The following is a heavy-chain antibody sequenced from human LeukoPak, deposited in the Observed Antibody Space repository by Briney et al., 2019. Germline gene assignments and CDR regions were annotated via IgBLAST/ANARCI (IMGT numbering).Heavy chain of an antibody. Sequence: PGGSLRLSCSASGFTFSFYGMHWVRQAPGKGLEFVSVITANGGNTHYADSVKGRFTISRDNSKNTLYLQMSNLRPEDTAVYYCVKGRIAVDDMGFEYWGQGTLVTVSS. V-gene: IGHV3-64D*06. D-gene: IGHD6-19*01. J-gene: IGHJ4*02. CDR3: VKGRIAVDDMGFEY. CDR1: GFTFSFYG. CDR2: ITANGGNT.